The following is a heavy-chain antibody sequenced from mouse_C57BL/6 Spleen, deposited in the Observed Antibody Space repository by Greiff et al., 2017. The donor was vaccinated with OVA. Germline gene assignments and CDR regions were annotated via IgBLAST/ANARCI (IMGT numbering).Heavy chain of an antibody. CDR2: IYPGSGNT. Sequence: VQLQESGAELVRPGASVKLSCKASGYTFTDYYINWVKQRPGQGLEWIARIYPGSGNTYYNEKFKGKATLTAEKSSSTAYMQLSSLTSEDSAVYFCARGRLPDYWGQGTTLTVSS. V-gene: IGHV1-76*01. J-gene: IGHJ2*01. CDR3: ARGRLPDY. CDR1: GYTFTDYY. D-gene: IGHD2-4*01.